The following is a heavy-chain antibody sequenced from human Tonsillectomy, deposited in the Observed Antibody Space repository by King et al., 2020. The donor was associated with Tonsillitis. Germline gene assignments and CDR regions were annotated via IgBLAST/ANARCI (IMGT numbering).Heavy chain of an antibody. J-gene: IGHJ4*02. V-gene: IGHV3-15*01. D-gene: IGHD3-16*01. Sequence: VQLVESGGGLVKPGGSLRISCAASGFTFSNAWMSWVRKAPGKGLEWVGRIKSKTDGGTTDYAAPVKGRFTISRDDSKNTLYLQMNSLKSEDTAVYYCSTIGSYAGDNWGQGTLVTVSS. CDR1: GFTFSNAW. CDR3: STIGSYAGDN. CDR2: IKSKTDGGTT.